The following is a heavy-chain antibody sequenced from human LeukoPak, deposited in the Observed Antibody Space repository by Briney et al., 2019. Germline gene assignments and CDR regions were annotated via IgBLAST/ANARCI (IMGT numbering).Heavy chain of an antibody. D-gene: IGHD3-10*01. CDR1: GFTFSSYG. CDR2: IRYDGSNK. CDR3: AKDRGWYFDY. J-gene: IGHJ4*02. V-gene: IGHV3-30*02. Sequence: PGGSLRLSCAASGFTFSSYGMHWVRQAPGKGLEWVAFIRYDGSNKYYADSVRGRFSISRDNSKNTLYLQMNSLRAEDTAVYYCAKDRGWYFDYWGQGTLVTVSS.